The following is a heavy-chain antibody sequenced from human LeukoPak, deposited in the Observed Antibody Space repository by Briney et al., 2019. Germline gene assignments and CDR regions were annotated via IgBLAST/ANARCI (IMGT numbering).Heavy chain of an antibody. CDR2: IKQDGSEK. CDR1: GFTFNSYW. V-gene: IGHV3-7*01. D-gene: IGHD3-3*01. Sequence: QTGGSLRLSCAASGFTFNSYWMSWVRQAPGKGLEWVANIKQDGSEKYYVDPMKGRFTISRDNAKNSLYLQMNSLRAEDTAVYYCARDDPTLFWSGSPFYWGQGTLVTVSS. J-gene: IGHJ4*02. CDR3: ARDDPTLFWSGSPFY.